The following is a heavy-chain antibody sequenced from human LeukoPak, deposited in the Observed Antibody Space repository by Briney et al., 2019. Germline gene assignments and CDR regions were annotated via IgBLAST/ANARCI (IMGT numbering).Heavy chain of an antibody. Sequence: PGGSLRLSCAASGFTFSGYAMSWVRQAPGKGLEWVSAISGSGGSTYYADSVKGRFTISRDNSKNTLYLQMNSLRAEDTGVYYCAKELSSGDYFDYWGQGTLVTVSS. CDR3: AKELSSGDYFDY. CDR1: GFTFSGYA. V-gene: IGHV3-23*01. CDR2: ISGSGGST. D-gene: IGHD3-10*01. J-gene: IGHJ4*02.